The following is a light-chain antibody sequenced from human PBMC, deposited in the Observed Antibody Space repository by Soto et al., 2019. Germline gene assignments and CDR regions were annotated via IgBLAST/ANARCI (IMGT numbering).Light chain of an antibody. J-gene: IGKJ5*01. CDR3: QQYNNWPIT. CDR1: QSVGSN. Sequence: EIVMTQSPATLAVSPVERATLSCSASQSVGSNLAWYQQKPGQAPRLLIYGASTRATGIPARFSGSGSGTEFTLTISSLQSEDFAVYYCQQYNNWPITFGQGTRLEIK. CDR2: GAS. V-gene: IGKV3-15*01.